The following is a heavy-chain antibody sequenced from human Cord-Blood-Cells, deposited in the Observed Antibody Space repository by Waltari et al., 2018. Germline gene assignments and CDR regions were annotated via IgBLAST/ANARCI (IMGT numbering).Heavy chain of an antibody. V-gene: IGHV1-2*06. CDR1: GYTFTGYY. D-gene: IGHD7-27*01. CDR3: ARVKANWGPYFDY. Sequence: QVQLVQSGAEVKKPGASVKVSCKASGYTFTGYYLHWVRQAPGQGLEWMGRINPNSGGTNYAQKFQGRVTMTRDTSISTAYMELSRLRSDDTAVYYCARVKANWGPYFDYWGQGTLVTVSS. J-gene: IGHJ4*02. CDR2: INPNSGGT.